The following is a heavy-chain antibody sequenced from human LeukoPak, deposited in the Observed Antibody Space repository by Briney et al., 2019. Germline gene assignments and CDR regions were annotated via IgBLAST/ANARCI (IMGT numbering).Heavy chain of an antibody. Sequence: SETLSLTCTVSGGSISSSSYYWGWIRQPPGKGLEWIGSIYYSGSTSYNPSLKSRVTISVDTSKNQFSLKLSSVTAADTAVYYCARNSSGGWFDPWGQGTLVTLSS. D-gene: IGHD6-19*01. CDR3: ARNSSGGWFDP. CDR1: GGSISSSSYY. V-gene: IGHV4-39*01. J-gene: IGHJ5*02. CDR2: IYYSGST.